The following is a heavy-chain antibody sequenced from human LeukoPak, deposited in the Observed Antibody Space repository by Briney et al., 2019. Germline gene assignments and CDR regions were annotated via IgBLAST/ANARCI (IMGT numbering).Heavy chain of an antibody. D-gene: IGHD1-26*01. Sequence: SQTLSLTCAVSGGSISSGGYSWSWIRQPPGKGLEWIGYIYHSGSTYYNPSLKSRVTISVDRSKNQFSLKLSSVTAADTAVYYCARGGGSYGRSSAFVIWGQGTMVTDSS. CDR1: GGSISSGGYS. CDR2: IYHSGST. CDR3: ARGGGSYGRSSAFVI. J-gene: IGHJ3*02. V-gene: IGHV4-30-2*01.